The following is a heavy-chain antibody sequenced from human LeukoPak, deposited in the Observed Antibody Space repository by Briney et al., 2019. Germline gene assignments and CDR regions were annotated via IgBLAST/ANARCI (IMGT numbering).Heavy chain of an antibody. Sequence: GASVTVSCKASGGTFSSYAISWVRQAPGQGLEWMGGIIPIFGTANYAQKFQGRVTITADESTSTAYMELSSLRSEDTAVYYCAPYYYDSSGYYYPNGVWGQETTVTVSS. D-gene: IGHD3-22*01. CDR1: GGTFSSYA. V-gene: IGHV1-69*13. CDR2: IIPIFGTA. J-gene: IGHJ6*02. CDR3: APYYYDSSGYYYPNGV.